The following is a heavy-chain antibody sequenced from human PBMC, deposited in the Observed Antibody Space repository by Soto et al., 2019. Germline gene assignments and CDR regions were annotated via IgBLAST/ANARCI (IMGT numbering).Heavy chain of an antibody. CDR3: ARDPSGSQYANWFDP. CDR1: GFTFSSYS. CDR2: ISSSSSYT. Sequence: GGSLRLSCAASGFTFSSYSMNWVRQAPGKGLEWVSSISSSSSYTYYADSVKGRFTISRDNAKNSLYLQMNSLRAEDTAVYYCARDPSGSQYANWFDPWGQGTLVTVSS. V-gene: IGHV3-21*01. D-gene: IGHD1-26*01. J-gene: IGHJ5*02.